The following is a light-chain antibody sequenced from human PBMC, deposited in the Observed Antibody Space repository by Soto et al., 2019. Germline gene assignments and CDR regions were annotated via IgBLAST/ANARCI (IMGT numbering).Light chain of an antibody. CDR2: AAS. V-gene: IGKV1-39*01. CDR3: QQSFSTPFT. J-gene: IGKJ2*01. CDR1: QSVSDN. Sequence: DIQMTQSPSSLAASVGDRVTITCRASQSVSDNLNWYQQKPGRAPKLLIYAASSLQNGVPTGFSGSGSGTDFTLTISSLRPEDFATYYCQQSFSTPFTFGPGNKLEIK.